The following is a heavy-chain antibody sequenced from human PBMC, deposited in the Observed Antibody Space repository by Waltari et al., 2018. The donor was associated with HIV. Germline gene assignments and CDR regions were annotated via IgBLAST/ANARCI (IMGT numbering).Heavy chain of an antibody. Sequence: QVQLVQSGAEVKKPGASVKVSCKASGYTFTGYYMHWVRQAPGQGLEWMGWINPNSGGTNYAQKFQGRVTMTRDTSISTAYMELSRLRSDDTAVFFCARDERPYYFDSSGYSRWGQGTLVTVSS. V-gene: IGHV1-2*02. J-gene: IGHJ4*02. CDR3: ARDERPYYFDSSGYSR. CDR1: GYTFTGYY. CDR2: INPNSGGT. D-gene: IGHD3-22*01.